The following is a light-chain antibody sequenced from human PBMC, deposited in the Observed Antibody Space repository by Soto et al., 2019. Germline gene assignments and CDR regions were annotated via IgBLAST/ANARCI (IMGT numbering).Light chain of an antibody. CDR2: GNS. J-gene: IGLJ1*01. Sequence: QSVLTQPPSVSGAPGQRVTISCTGSSSNIGAGYDVHWYQQLPGTAPKLLIYGNSNRPSGVPDRFSGSKSGTSASLAITGLQAEAEADYYCQSYDSSLSGYVFGTGTNVTV. V-gene: IGLV1-40*01. CDR3: QSYDSSLSGYV. CDR1: SSNIGAGYD.